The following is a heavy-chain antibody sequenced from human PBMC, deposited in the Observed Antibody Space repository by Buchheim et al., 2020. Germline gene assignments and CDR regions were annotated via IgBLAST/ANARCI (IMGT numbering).Heavy chain of an antibody. CDR2: MNPNSGNP. D-gene: IGHD5-18*01. J-gene: IGHJ6*03. Sequence: QVHLVQSGAEVKKPGASVKVSCKASGYTFTSYDINWVRQATGQGLEWMGWMNPNSGNPGHAQKFQGRVTMTRNTTISTAYMELSSLRSEDTAVYYCARVDRIQLWYSSYYYYYMDVWGKGTT. V-gene: IGHV1-8*01. CDR3: ARVDRIQLWYSSYYYYYMDV. CDR1: GYTFTSYD.